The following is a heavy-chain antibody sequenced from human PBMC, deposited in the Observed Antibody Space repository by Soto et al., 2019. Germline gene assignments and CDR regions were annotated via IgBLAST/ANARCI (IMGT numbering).Heavy chain of an antibody. V-gene: IGHV1-69*02. Sequence: QVQLVQSGAEVKKPGSSVKVSCKASGGTFSSYTISWVRQAPGQGLEWMGRIIPILGIPNYVQKFQGRVTSTADKSTSTAYMELSSLRSEDTAVYCCARVQWNDVRCSDHWGQGTLVTVSS. J-gene: IGHJ4*02. CDR1: GGTFSSYT. CDR3: ARVQWNDVRCSDH. CDR2: IIPILGIP. D-gene: IGHD1-1*01.